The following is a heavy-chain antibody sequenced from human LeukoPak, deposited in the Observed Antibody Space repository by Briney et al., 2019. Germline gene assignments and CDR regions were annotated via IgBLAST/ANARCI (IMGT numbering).Heavy chain of an antibody. CDR2: INPNSGGT. CDR3: ARDNSGGYYTPLVY. V-gene: IGHV1-2*02. J-gene: IGHJ4*02. D-gene: IGHD2-2*02. CDR1: GYTFTGYY. Sequence: ASVKVSCKASGYTFTGYYMHWVRQAPGQGLEWMGWINPNSGGTNYAQKFQGRVTMTRDMSISTAYMELRRLRSDDTAVYYCARDNSGGYYTPLVYWGQGTLVTVSS.